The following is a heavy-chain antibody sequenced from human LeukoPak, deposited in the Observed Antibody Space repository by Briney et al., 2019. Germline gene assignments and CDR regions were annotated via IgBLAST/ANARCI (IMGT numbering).Heavy chain of an antibody. CDR2: ISGSGGST. CDR3: AKLGGDRDYFDY. CDR1: GFTFSSYA. V-gene: IGHV3-23*01. D-gene: IGHD2-21*02. Sequence: GGSLRLSCAASGFTFSSYAMSWVRQAPGKGLEWVSAISGSGGSTYYADSVKGRFTISRDNSMNTLYLQMNSLRAEDTAVYYCAKLGGDRDYFDYWGQGTLVTVSS. J-gene: IGHJ4*02.